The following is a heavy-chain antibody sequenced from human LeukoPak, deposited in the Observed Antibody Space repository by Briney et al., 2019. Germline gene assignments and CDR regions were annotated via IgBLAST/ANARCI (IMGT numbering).Heavy chain of an antibody. CDR3: ARISRDGYNSNFDY. J-gene: IGHJ4*02. CDR2: ISSSGSTI. D-gene: IGHD5-24*01. CDR1: GFPFSSYE. Sequence: GGSLRLSCAASGFPFSSYEMNWVRQAPGKGLEWVSYISSSGSTIYYADSVKGRFTISRDNAKNSLYLQMNSLRAEDTAVYYCARISRDGYNSNFDYWGQGTLVTVSS. V-gene: IGHV3-48*03.